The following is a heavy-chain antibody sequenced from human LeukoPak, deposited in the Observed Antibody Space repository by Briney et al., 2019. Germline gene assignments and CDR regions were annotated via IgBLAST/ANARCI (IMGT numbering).Heavy chain of an antibody. CDR2: ISGGVFSGSATVT. D-gene: IGHD4-17*01. CDR3: ARSMTTVTTIDY. V-gene: IGHV3-48*04. J-gene: IGHJ4*02. CDR1: GFTFTNHA. Sequence: GGSLRLSCAASGFTFTNHAMNWVRQAPGKGLEWVSIISGGVFSGSATVTYYADSVKGRFTISRDNAKNSLYLQMNSLRAEDTAVYYCARSMTTVTTIDYWGQGTLVTVSS.